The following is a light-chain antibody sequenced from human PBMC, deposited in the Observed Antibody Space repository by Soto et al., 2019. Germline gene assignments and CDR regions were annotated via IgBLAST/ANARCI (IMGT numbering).Light chain of an antibody. CDR3: QQLKSYPLS. CDR1: QDISSY. J-gene: IGKJ4*01. CDR2: AAS. V-gene: IGKV1-9*01. Sequence: DMQLTQSPSFLSASVGDRVTITSRTSQDISSYLAWYQQKPGKAPQLLISAASTLQSGVPSRFSGSGSGREFTLTISSLQPEDFATYYCQQLKSYPLSFGGGTKVEI.